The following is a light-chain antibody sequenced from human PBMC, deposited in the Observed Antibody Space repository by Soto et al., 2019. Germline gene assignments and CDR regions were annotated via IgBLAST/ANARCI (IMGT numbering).Light chain of an antibody. J-gene: IGLJ2*01. Sequence: QSALTQPASVSGSPGQSITISCTGTSSDVGSYNLVSWYQHHPGKAPKLMIYEGSKRPSGVSNRFPGSKSGNTASLTISGLQAEDEADYYCCSYAGSRSFVVFGGGTKLTVL. CDR1: SSDVGSYNL. CDR2: EGS. CDR3: CSYAGSRSFVV. V-gene: IGLV2-23*03.